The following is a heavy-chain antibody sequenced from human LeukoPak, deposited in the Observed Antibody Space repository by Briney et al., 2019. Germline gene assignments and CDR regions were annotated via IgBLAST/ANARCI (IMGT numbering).Heavy chain of an antibody. D-gene: IGHD3-16*02. CDR3: ARGTAGYHSSYFDY. CDR2: INSDGSAT. Sequence: GGSLRLSCAASGFTFSTNPMHWVRQAPGKGLVWVSRINSDGSATAYADSVKGRFTISRDNAENTLYLQMNSLRAEDTAVYYCARGTAGYHSSYFDYWGQGTLVTVSS. CDR1: GFTFSTNP. J-gene: IGHJ4*02. V-gene: IGHV3-74*01.